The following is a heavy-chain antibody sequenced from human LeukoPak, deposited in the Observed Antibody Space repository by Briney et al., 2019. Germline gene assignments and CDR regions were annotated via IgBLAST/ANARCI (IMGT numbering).Heavy chain of an antibody. J-gene: IGHJ6*03. CDR3: ASRTHYDFWSGYYYYMDV. V-gene: IGHV4-34*01. Sequence: SETLSLTCAVYGGSLSGYYWSWIRQPPGKGLEWIGEINHSGSTNYNPSLKSRVTISVDTSKNQYSLKLSSVTAADTAVYYCASRTHYDFWSGYYYYMDVWGKGTTVTVSS. CDR2: INHSGST. D-gene: IGHD3-3*01. CDR1: GGSLSGYY.